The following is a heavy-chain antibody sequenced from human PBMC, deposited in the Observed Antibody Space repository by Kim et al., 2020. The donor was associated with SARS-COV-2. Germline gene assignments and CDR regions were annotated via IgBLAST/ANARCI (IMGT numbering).Heavy chain of an antibody. CDR3: ARDQRGLTVDY. Sequence: GGSLRLSCAASGFTVSSNYMSWVRQAPGKGLEWVSVIYSGGSTYYADSVKGRFTISRGNSKNTLYLQMNSLRAEDTAVYYCARDQRGLTVDYWGQGTLVTVSS. CDR1: GFTVSSNY. V-gene: IGHV3-66*01. J-gene: IGHJ4*02. CDR2: IYSGGST.